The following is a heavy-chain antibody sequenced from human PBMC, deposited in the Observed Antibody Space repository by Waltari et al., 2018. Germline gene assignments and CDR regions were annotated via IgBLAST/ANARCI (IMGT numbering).Heavy chain of an antibody. CDR3: ARGANFWSRFSYWYMDV. J-gene: IGHJ6*03. V-gene: IGHV4-59*01. CDR1: GGFLTGYS. Sequence: QVQLQESGPGLVKPSETLSLTCSVSGGFLTGYSWSWIRQSPGMGLEWIGYIYYTGTTNNHPSLKRRVTLSLDTSKTQFSLKLNSVTAADTAVYYCARGANFWSRFSYWYMDVWGKGTPVTISS. D-gene: IGHD3-3*01. CDR2: IYYTGTT.